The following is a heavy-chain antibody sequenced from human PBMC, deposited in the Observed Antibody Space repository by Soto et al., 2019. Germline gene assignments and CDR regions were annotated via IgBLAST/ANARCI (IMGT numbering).Heavy chain of an antibody. Sequence: ASVKVSCKASGYTFTSYGISWVRQAPGQGLEWMGWISAYNGNTNYAQKLQGRVTMTTDTSTSTAYMELRSLRSDDTAVYYCARDLNDILTGYYPPRKNYYYYGMDVWGQGTTVTVSS. J-gene: IGHJ6*02. D-gene: IGHD3-9*01. CDR2: ISAYNGNT. V-gene: IGHV1-18*01. CDR1: GYTFTSYG. CDR3: ARDLNDILTGYYPPRKNYYYYGMDV.